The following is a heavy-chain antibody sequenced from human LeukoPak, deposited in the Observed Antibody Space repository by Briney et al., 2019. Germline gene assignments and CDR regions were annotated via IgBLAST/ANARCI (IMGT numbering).Heavy chain of an antibody. Sequence: PGTSLRLSCAAACFSFNTYAIHWLRQAPRKRLELVTLIWHDASHKFYINSVRGRFTISRDNCENTVYVQVHGLRSEDTAVYYCAREIFRWGSYPDFWGQGPLVTVS. CDR3: AREIFRWGSYPDF. CDR1: CFSFNTYA. CDR2: IWHDASHK. J-gene: IGHJ4*02. V-gene: IGHV3-33*01. D-gene: IGHD3-16*02.